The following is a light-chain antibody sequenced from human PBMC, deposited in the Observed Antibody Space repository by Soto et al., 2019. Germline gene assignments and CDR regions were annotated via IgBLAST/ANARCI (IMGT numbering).Light chain of an antibody. CDR1: QSISSSN. Sequence: IVLTQSPGTLSLSPGERATLSCRASQSISSSNFDWYQQKPGQAPRLLIYAASSRATGIPDRFSGSGSGTDFTLTISRLEAEDFAVYYCQHYGNSLWTFGQGTKVEIK. CDR2: AAS. CDR3: QHYGNSLWT. V-gene: IGKV3-20*01. J-gene: IGKJ1*01.